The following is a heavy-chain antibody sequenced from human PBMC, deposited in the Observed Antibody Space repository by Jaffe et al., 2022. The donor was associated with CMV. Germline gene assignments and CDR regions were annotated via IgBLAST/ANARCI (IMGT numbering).Heavy chain of an antibody. CDR3: ARGLLIVVAGTVDY. Sequence: QLQLVQSGAEVKKPGASVKVSCKASGYTFTGYYMHWVRQAPGQGLEWMGWINPNSGGTNYAQKFQGRVTMTRDTSISTAYLELRRLRSGDTAVYYCARGLLIVVAGTVDYWGQGTLVTVSS. CDR2: INPNSGGT. D-gene: IGHD6-19*01. J-gene: IGHJ4*02. CDR1: GYTFTGYY. V-gene: IGHV1-2*02.